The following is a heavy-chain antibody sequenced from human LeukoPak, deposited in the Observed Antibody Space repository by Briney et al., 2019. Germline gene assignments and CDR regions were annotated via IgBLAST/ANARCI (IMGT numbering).Heavy chain of an antibody. Sequence: GGSLRLSCASSGFTFNDYAMHWVRQAPGKGLDWVSLISGDGGDTYYADSVKGRFTISRDNSKNSLYLQMNNLRTEDTALYYCAKAFTQSTISGVGINNWGQGTLVTVSS. CDR2: ISGDGGDT. CDR1: GFTFNDYA. V-gene: IGHV3-43*02. D-gene: IGHD3-3*01. CDR3: AKAFTQSTISGVGINN. J-gene: IGHJ4*02.